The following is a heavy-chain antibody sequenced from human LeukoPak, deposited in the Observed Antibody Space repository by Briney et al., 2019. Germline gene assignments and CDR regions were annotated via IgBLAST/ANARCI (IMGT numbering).Heavy chain of an antibody. CDR1: DFTVSNSY. V-gene: IGHV3-53*01. Sequence: GGSLRLSCAASDFTVSNSYMNWVRQAPGKGLEWVSVIYSGGVTYYADSVKGRFTISRDNSKNTLYLQMNSLRAEDTAVYYCANVWFGELLCDYWGQGTLVTVSS. J-gene: IGHJ4*02. D-gene: IGHD3-10*01. CDR2: IYSGGVT. CDR3: ANVWFGELLCDY.